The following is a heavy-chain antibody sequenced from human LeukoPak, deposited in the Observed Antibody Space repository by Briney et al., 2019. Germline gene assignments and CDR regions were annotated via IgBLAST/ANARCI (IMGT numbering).Heavy chain of an antibody. J-gene: IGHJ4*02. CDR1: VYTFTIYY. CDR3: AREDGSSGSLD. D-gene: IGHD3-22*01. CDR2: INPSCGSP. V-gene: IGHV1-46*01. Sequence: ASVKVSCKASVYTFTIYYMHWVRQAPGQGLEWMGIINPSCGSPSYAQKFHGRVTMTRETTPTTVYMELSSLRSEDTGVYYCAREDGSSGSLDWGQGTLLSVSS.